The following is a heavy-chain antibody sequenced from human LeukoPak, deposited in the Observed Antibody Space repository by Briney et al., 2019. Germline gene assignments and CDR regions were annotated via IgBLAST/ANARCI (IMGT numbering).Heavy chain of an antibody. CDR1: GFTFSNYA. Sequence: PGGSLRLSCVASGFTFSNYAMNWVRQAPGKGLEWVSVINSVNTYYADSVKGRFTISRDSSKSTLYLQMTSLRADDTAVYFCAKGYTSGWSEGYLDYWGQGTLVTVSS. D-gene: IGHD6-19*01. J-gene: IGHJ4*02. V-gene: IGHV3-23*03. CDR2: INSVNT. CDR3: AKGYTSGWSEGYLDY.